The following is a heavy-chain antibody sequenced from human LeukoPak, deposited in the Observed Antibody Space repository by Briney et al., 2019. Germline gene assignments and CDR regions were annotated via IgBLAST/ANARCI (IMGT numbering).Heavy chain of an antibody. Sequence: PGRSLRLSCAASGFTFSSYGMHWVRQGPGEGLEWVAVIWYDGSNKYYADSVKGRFTISRDNSKNTLYLQMNSLRAEDTAVYYCARYDYYYYGMDVWGQGTTVTVSS. CDR1: GFTFSSYG. CDR2: IWYDGSNK. CDR3: ARYDYYYYGMDV. J-gene: IGHJ6*02. V-gene: IGHV3-33*01.